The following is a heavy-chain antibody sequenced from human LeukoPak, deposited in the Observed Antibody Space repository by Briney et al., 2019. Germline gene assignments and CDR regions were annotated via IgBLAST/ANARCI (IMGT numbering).Heavy chain of an antibody. CDR2: ISSSSSSTYR. V-gene: IGHV3-21*04. D-gene: IGHD3-16*02. J-gene: IGHJ4*02. Sequence: GGSLRLSCAASGFTFSDYSMNWVRQSPGKGLEWVSSISSSSSSTYRYYADSVKGRFTISRDNARNSLYLQMNSLRAEDMALYYCAKGTQGVWGSYHSYFDYWGQGTLVTVSS. CDR3: AKGTQGVWGSYHSYFDY. CDR1: GFTFSDYS.